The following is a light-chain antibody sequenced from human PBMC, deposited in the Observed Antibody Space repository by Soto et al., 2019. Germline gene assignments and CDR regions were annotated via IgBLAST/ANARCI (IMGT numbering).Light chain of an antibody. V-gene: IGKV3-20*01. CDR2: GAS. J-gene: IGKJ1*01. CDR3: QQYGSSSCT. Sequence: DIVLTQSPGTLSLSPGERATLSCRASQSVSSYLAWYQQKPGQAPRLLIYGASSRATGIPDRFSGGGSGTDFTLTISRLEPEDLAVYYCQQYGSSSCTFGQGTMIEFK. CDR1: QSVSSY.